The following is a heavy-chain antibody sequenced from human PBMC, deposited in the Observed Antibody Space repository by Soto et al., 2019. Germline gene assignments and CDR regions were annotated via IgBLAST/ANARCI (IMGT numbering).Heavy chain of an antibody. J-gene: IGHJ6*02. CDR2: IYYSGST. CDR1: GGSISSSSYY. Sequence: PSETLSLTCTVSGGSISSSSYYWGWIRQPPGKGLEWIGSIYYSGSTYYNPSLKSRVTISVDTSKNQFSLKLSSVTAADTAVYYCGRRVKNFYYGMDVWGQGTTVTVSS. CDR3: GRRVKNFYYGMDV. D-gene: IGHD6-13*01. V-gene: IGHV4-39*01.